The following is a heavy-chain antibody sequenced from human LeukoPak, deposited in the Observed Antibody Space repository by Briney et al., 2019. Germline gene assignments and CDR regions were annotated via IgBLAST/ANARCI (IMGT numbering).Heavy chain of an antibody. CDR1: GYTLTELS. CDR3: ATVSRGAVAPYFYYYYYMDV. CDR2: FDPEDGET. D-gene: IGHD6-19*01. J-gene: IGHJ6*03. V-gene: IGHV1-24*01. Sequence: ASVKVSCKVSGYTLTELSMHWVRQAPGKGLEWMGIFDPEDGETMYAQKFQGRVTMTEDTSTDTAYMELSSLRSEDTAVYYCATVSRGAVAPYFYYYYYMDVWGKGTTVTVSS.